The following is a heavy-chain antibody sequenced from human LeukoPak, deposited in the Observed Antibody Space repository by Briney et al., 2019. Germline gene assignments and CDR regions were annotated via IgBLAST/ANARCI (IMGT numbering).Heavy chain of an antibody. V-gene: IGHV3-33*06. CDR3: AKDSSGWYHYFDY. Sequence: GRSLRLSCAASGFTFSSYGMHWVRQAPGKGLEWVAVIWYDGSNKYYADSVKGRFTISRDNSKNTLYLQMNSLRAEDTAVYYCAKDSSGWYHYFDYWGQGTLVTVSS. CDR1: GFTFSSYG. J-gene: IGHJ4*02. CDR2: IWYDGSNK. D-gene: IGHD6-19*01.